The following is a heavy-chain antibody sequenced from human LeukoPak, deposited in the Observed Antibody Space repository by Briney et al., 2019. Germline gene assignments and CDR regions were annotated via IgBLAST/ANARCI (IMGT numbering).Heavy chain of an antibody. V-gene: IGHV1-69*06. CDR2: FIPIFGTA. CDR1: GYTFTGYY. CDR3: ASSLRGMTTVNTSWFDP. D-gene: IGHD4-17*01. J-gene: IGHJ5*02. Sequence: ASVKVSCKASGYTFTGYYMHWVRQAPGQGLEWMGGFIPIFGTANYAQKFQGRVTITADKSTSTAYMELSGLRSEDTAVYYCASSLRGMTTVNTSWFDPWGQGTLVTVSS.